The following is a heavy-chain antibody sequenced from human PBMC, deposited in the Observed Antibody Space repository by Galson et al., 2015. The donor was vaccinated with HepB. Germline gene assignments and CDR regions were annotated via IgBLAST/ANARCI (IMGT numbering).Heavy chain of an antibody. D-gene: IGHD6-13*01. J-gene: IGHJ4*02. CDR3: ARHSSSQFYFDY. CDR1: GFTFSDYY. CDR2: ISSSSSYT. V-gene: IGHV3-11*06. Sequence: SLRLSCAASGFTFSDYYMSWIRQAPGKGLEWVSYISSSSSYTNYADSVKGRFTISRDNAKNSLYLQMNSLRAEDTAVYYCARHSSSQFYFDYWGQGTLVTVSS.